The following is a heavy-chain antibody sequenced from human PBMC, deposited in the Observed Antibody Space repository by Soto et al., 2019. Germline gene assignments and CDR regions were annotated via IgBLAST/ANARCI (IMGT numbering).Heavy chain of an antibody. CDR2: ISYDGSNK. CDR3: AKDKDSSGWYFDY. V-gene: IGHV3-30*18. J-gene: IGHJ4*02. Sequence: PGGSLRLSCAASGFTFSSYSMHWVRQAPGKGLEWVAVISYDGSNKYYADSVKGRFTISRDNSKNTLYLQMNSLRAEDTAVYYCAKDKDSSGWYFDYWGQGTLVTVSS. D-gene: IGHD6-19*01. CDR1: GFTFSSYS.